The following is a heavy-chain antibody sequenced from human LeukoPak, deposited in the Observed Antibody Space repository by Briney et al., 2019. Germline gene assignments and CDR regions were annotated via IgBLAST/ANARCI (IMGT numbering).Heavy chain of an antibody. J-gene: IGHJ4*02. D-gene: IGHD1-26*01. V-gene: IGHV1-2*02. CDR1: GYTFSDYY. CDR3: TTGSPPFGY. CDR2: INPNSDDT. Sequence: ASVKVSCKASGYTFSDYYIHWVRQAPGQGPEWMGYINPNSDDTNFAQNFQGRVTMTRDTSISTAYMELTRLRPDDTAVYYCTTGSPPFGYWGQGTLVTVSS.